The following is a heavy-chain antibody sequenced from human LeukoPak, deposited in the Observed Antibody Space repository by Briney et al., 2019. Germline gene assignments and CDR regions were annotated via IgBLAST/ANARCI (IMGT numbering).Heavy chain of an antibody. CDR3: ARDRIGSYYYYMDV. D-gene: IGHD1-26*01. J-gene: IGHJ6*03. CDR2: ISSNGGST. Sequence: GGSLRLSCAASGFTFSSYAMRWVRQAPGKGLEYVSAISSNGGSTYYANSVKGRFTISRDNSKNTLYLQMGSLRAEDMAVYYCARDRIGSYYYYMDVWGKGTTVTVSS. V-gene: IGHV3-64*01. CDR1: GFTFSSYA.